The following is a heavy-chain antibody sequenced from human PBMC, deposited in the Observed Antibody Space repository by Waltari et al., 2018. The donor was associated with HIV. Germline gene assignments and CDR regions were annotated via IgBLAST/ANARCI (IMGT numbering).Heavy chain of an antibody. J-gene: IGHJ4*02. V-gene: IGHV4-34*01. CDR2: INHRRNT. Sequence: QVQLQQWGAGLLKPSETLSLTCAVYGEPFDGYYWSWIREPPGKRLEWMGEINHRRNTNYNPSLKSRLTMSVDASKNRFSLNLNSVTAADTGVYYCARRALWLRPVYYFDYWGQGALVTVSS. D-gene: IGHD5-12*01. CDR3: ARRALWLRPVYYFDY. CDR1: GEPFDGYY.